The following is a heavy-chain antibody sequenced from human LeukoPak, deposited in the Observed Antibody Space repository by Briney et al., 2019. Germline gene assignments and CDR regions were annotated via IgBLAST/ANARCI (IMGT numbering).Heavy chain of an antibody. CDR1: GFTFSSYE. Sequence: GGSLRLSCAASGFTFSSYEMNWVRQAPGKGLEWVSYISSSGRTIYYADSVKGRFTISRDNAKNSLYLQMISLRAEDTAVYYCARGLSLDSWGQGTLVTVSS. CDR2: ISSSGRTI. V-gene: IGHV3-48*03. CDR3: ARGLSLDS. J-gene: IGHJ5*01.